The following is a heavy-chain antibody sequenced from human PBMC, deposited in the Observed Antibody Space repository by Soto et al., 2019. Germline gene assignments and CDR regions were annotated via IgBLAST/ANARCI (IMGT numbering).Heavy chain of an antibody. CDR3: ARDPRLRYFDWSNGEDYFDY. CDR1: GYTFTSYG. Sequence: QVQLVQSGAEVKKPGASVKVSCKASGYTFTSYGISWVRQAPGQGLERMGWISAYNGNTNYAQKLQGRVTMTTDTSTSTAYMELRSLRSDDTAVYYCARDPRLRYFDWSNGEDYFDYWGQGTLVTVSS. J-gene: IGHJ4*02. D-gene: IGHD3-9*01. V-gene: IGHV1-18*01. CDR2: ISAYNGNT.